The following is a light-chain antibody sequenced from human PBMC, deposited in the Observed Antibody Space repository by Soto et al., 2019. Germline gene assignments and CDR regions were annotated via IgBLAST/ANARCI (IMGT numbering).Light chain of an antibody. CDR2: DSS. Sequence: EIVLTKSPATLSSSPGESATLSCRASQTVFSRLACYQHKPGQAPRLLLYDSSNRATSIPARFSGSGSGTDFTLTIDSLEPEDFAVYYCHQRRSWPRTFGQGNKVEI. CDR3: HQRRSWPRT. J-gene: IGKJ1*01. V-gene: IGKV3-11*01. CDR1: QTVFSR.